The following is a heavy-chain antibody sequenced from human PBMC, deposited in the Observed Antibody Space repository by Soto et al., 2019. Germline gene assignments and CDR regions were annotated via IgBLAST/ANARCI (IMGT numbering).Heavy chain of an antibody. CDR2: IHPGDSDM. CDR1: GYSFTSNW. Sequence: GESLKISCKASGYSFTSNWIGWVRQMPGKGLEWMGIIHPGDSDMRYSPSFQGQVTISADKSISTAYLQWSSLKASDTAMYYCAKWPVGASLNWFDPWGQGTLVTVSS. J-gene: IGHJ5*02. D-gene: IGHD1-26*01. CDR3: AKWPVGASLNWFDP. V-gene: IGHV5-51*01.